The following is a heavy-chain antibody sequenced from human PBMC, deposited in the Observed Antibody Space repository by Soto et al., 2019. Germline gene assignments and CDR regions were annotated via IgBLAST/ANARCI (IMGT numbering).Heavy chain of an antibody. Sequence: DVQLLQSGGGLVQPGGSLRLSCAASGFTVSDYPMSWVRQPPGEGLERVSHITRGIDRTYYADSVKGRFTISRDNSKNTMYLQLDSLRVEDTAVYFCARGEYSGSYYAVWGQGTLVTVSS. V-gene: IGHV3-23*01. CDR2: ITRGIDRT. CDR3: ARGEYSGSYYAV. CDR1: GFTVSDYP. J-gene: IGHJ4*02. D-gene: IGHD3-10*01.